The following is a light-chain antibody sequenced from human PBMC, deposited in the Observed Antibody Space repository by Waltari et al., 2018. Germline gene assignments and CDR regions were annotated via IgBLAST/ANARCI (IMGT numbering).Light chain of an antibody. CDR1: SSDVGRYNL. CDR3: CSYAGSSTLV. V-gene: IGLV2-23*02. J-gene: IGLJ3*02. CDR2: EVT. Sequence: QSPLTQPASVPGSPGHSITIPCTGTSSDVGRYNLPSWYQQHPGKAPKLMVYEVTKRPSGVSNRFSGSKSGNSASLTISGLQAEDEADYYCCSYAGSSTLVFGGGTKVTVL.